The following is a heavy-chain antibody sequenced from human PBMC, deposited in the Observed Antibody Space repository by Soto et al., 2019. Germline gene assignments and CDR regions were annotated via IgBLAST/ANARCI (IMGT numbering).Heavy chain of an antibody. J-gene: IGHJ4*02. D-gene: IGHD4-17*01. CDR2: IIPILGIA. CDR1: GGTFSSYT. V-gene: IGHV1-69*08. Sequence: QVQLVQSGAEVKKPGSSVKVSCKASGGTFSSYTISWVRQAPGQGLEWMGRIIPILGIANYAQKFQGRVTITADKSTSTAYMELSSLRSEDTAVYYCAREYGDAGYFDYWGQGPLVTVSS. CDR3: AREYGDAGYFDY.